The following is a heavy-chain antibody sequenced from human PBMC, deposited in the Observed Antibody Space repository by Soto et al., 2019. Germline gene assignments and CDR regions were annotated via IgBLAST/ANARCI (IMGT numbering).Heavy chain of an antibody. Sequence: GESLKISFQGSGYSFASYLICWVRQMPGKDLEWMGIIYPGDSDTRYSPSFQGQVTISADKSLRTAYLQWTSLKASDTALYYCARTPSFALGFYCDGMDVWGQGTTITVSS. CDR3: ARTPSFALGFYCDGMDV. D-gene: IGHD3-16*01. CDR2: IYPGDSDT. V-gene: IGHV5-51*01. J-gene: IGHJ6*02. CDR1: GYSFASYL.